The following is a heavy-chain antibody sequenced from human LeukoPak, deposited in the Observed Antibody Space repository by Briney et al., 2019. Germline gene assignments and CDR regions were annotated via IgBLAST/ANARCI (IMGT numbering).Heavy chain of an antibody. CDR1: GFTFSSYG. D-gene: IGHD3-10*01. CDR3: ARVYGSGSYPPWYGMDV. Sequence: GGSLRLSCAASGFTFSSYGMHWVRQAPGKGLEWVSYISNSGSAIYYADSVKGRFTISRDNAKNSLYLQMNSLRAEDTAVYYCARVYGSGSYPPWYGMDVWGQGTTVTVSS. V-gene: IGHV3-48*04. CDR2: ISNSGSAI. J-gene: IGHJ6*02.